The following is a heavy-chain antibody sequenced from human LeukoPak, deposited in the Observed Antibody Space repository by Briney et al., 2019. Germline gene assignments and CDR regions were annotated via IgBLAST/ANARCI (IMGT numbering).Heavy chain of an antibody. CDR2: IIPIFGTA. V-gene: IGHV1-69*13. J-gene: IGHJ5*02. CDR3: ARGGSSGWNA. D-gene: IGHD6-19*01. CDR1: GGTFSSYA. Sequence: ASVKVSCKASGGTFSSYAISWVRQAPGRGLEWMGGIIPIFGTANYAQKFQGRVTITADESTSTAYMELSSLRSEDTAVYYCARGGSSGWNAWGQGTLVTVSS.